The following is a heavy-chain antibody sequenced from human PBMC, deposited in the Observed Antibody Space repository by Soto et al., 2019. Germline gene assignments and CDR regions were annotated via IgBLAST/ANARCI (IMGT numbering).Heavy chain of an antibody. CDR2: ISYDGSNK. J-gene: IGHJ4*02. D-gene: IGHD2-2*01. V-gene: IGHV3-30*18. CDR1: GFTFSSYG. Sequence: QVQLVESGGGVVQPGRSLRLSCAASGFTFSSYGMHWVRQAPGKGLEWVAVISYDGSNKYYADSVKGRFTISRDNSKNTLYLQMDSLRAEDTAVYYCAKESESSTFFDYRGQGTLGTVSS. CDR3: AKESESSTFFDY.